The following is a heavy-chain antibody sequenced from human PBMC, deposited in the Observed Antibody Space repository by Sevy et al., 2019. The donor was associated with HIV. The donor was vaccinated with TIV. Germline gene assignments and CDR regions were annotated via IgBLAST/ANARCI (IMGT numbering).Heavy chain of an antibody. D-gene: IGHD2-15*01. CDR3: AKLGVYCSGGSCYFFDY. V-gene: IGHV3-23*01. CDR1: GFTFSSYA. CDR2: ISGSGGST. J-gene: IGHJ4*02. Sequence: GGSLRLSCAASGFTFSSYAMSWVRQAPGKGLEWVSAISGSGGSTYYADSVKGRFTISRDNSKNTLYLQMNSLRAEDTAVYYCAKLGVYCSGGSCYFFDYWGQGTLVTVSS.